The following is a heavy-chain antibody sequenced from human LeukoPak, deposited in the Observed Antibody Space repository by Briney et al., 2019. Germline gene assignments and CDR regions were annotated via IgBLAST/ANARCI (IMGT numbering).Heavy chain of an antibody. CDR1: GYTFTSSG. Sequence: ASVKVSCKASGYTFTSSGISWVRQAPGQGLKWMGWISAYYANTHYAQNLQDRVTMTTDTSTSTAYLELRSLRSDDTAVYYCARDVSRYTSGRYYPNTFDYWGQGTLVTVSS. J-gene: IGHJ4*02. CDR2: ISAYYANT. D-gene: IGHD3-10*01. CDR3: ARDVSRYTSGRYYPNTFDY. V-gene: IGHV1-18*01.